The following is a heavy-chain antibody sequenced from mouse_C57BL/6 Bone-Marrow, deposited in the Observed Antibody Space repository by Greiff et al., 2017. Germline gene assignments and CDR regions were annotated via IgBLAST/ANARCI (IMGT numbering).Heavy chain of an antibody. J-gene: IGHJ4*01. CDR1: GYTFTSYW. D-gene: IGHD2-4*01. CDR2: IDPSDSET. V-gene: IGHV1-52*01. CDR3: ARRDDYDMDAMDY. Sequence: VQLQQPGAELVRPGSSVKLSCKASGYTFTSYWMHWVKQRPIQGLEWIGNIDPSDSETHYNQKFKDKATLTVDKSSSTAYMQLSSLTSEDSAVYYCARRDDYDMDAMDYWGQGTSVTVSS.